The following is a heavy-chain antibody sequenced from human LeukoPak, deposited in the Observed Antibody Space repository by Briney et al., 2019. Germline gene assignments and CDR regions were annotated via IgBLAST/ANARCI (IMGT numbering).Heavy chain of an antibody. Sequence: PSETLSLTCAVSGYSISSGYYWGWIRQPPGKGLEWIGSIYHSGSTYYNPSLKSRVTISVDTSKNQFSLKLSSVTAADTAVYYCASGDYDYVWGSYRYRDFDYWGQGTLVTVSS. D-gene: IGHD3-16*02. J-gene: IGHJ4*02. CDR2: IYHSGST. CDR1: GYSISSGYY. V-gene: IGHV4-38-2*01. CDR3: ASGDYDYVWGSYRYRDFDY.